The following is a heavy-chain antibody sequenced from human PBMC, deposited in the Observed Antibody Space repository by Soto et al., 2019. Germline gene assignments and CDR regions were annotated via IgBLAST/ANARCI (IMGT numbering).Heavy chain of an antibody. CDR3: PGVLGCSGGSCYSVSAYYYYGRDV. Sequence: ASVKVSCKASGYTFTSYYMHWVRQAPGQGLERMGIINPSGGSTSYAQKIQGRVTMTRDTSTSTVYMELSSLRSEDTAVNYYPGVLGCSGGSCYSVSAYYYYGRDVWGQGTTVTVSS. V-gene: IGHV1-46*01. J-gene: IGHJ6*02. CDR2: INPSGGST. D-gene: IGHD2-15*01. CDR1: GYTFTSYY.